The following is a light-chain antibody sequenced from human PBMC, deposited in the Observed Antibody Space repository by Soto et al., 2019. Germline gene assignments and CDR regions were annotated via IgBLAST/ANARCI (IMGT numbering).Light chain of an antibody. CDR1: QSISSNY. J-gene: IGKJ4*01. CDR2: GSS. V-gene: IGKV3-20*01. Sequence: EIVLTQSPGTLSLSPGERATLSCWASQSISSNYLAWYQQKPGQPPRLLISGSSIRATGIPKRFSGSASGTNFTLTISSLEPEDFAVFYCQPYNNWPLTFGGGTKVESK. CDR3: QPYNNWPLT.